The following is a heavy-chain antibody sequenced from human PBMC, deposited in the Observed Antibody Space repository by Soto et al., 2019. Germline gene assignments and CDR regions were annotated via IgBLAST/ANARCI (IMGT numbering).Heavy chain of an antibody. D-gene: IGHD2-2*01. CDR1: GYTFTGYY. CDR2: INPNSGGT. Sequence: ASVKVSCKASGYTFTGYYMHWVRQAPGQGLECMGWINPNSGGTNYAQKFQGWVTMTRDTSISTAYMELSRLRSDDTAVYYCARLQGYCIDTRCSGHYALDVWGQGTTVTVSS. J-gene: IGHJ6*02. CDR3: ARLQGYCIDTRCSGHYALDV. V-gene: IGHV1-2*04.